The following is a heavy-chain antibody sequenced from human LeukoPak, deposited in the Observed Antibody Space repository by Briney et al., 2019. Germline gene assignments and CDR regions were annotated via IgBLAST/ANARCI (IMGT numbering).Heavy chain of an antibody. CDR3: ARAGLPAAKRPGDYYYYYMDV. CDR1: GYSISSGYY. Sequence: SETLSLTCTVSGYSISSGYYWGWIRQPPGKGLEWIVSIYHSGSTYYNPSLKSRVTISVDTSKNQFSLKLSSVTAADTAVYYCARAGLPAAKRPGDYYYYYMDVWGKGTTVTVSS. CDR2: IYHSGST. J-gene: IGHJ6*03. D-gene: IGHD2-2*01. V-gene: IGHV4-38-2*02.